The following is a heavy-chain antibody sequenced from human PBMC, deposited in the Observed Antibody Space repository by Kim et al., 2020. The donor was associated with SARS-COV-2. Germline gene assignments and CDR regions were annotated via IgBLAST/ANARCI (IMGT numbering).Heavy chain of an antibody. CDR1: GFTFSSYG. V-gene: IGHV3-33*06. CDR2: IWYDGSNK. D-gene: IGHD6-19*01. CDR3: AKAYSSGWYPGDY. Sequence: GGSLRLSCAASGFTFSSYGMHWVRQAPGKGLEWVAVIWYDGSNKYFADSVKGRFTISRDNSKNTLYLQMNSLRAEDTAVYYCAKAYSSGWYPGDYWGQGTLVTVSS. J-gene: IGHJ4*01.